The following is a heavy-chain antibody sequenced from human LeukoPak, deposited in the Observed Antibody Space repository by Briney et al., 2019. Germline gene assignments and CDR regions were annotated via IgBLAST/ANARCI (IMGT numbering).Heavy chain of an antibody. CDR3: AKTRGGYCSSTSCLPVDY. J-gene: IGHJ4*02. V-gene: IGHV3-30*02. D-gene: IGHD2-2*01. CDR1: GFTFSSYG. Sequence: GGSLRLSCAASGFTFSSYGMHWVRQAPGKGLEWVAFIRYDGSNKYYADSVKGRFTISRDNSKNTLYLQMNSLRAEDTAVYYCAKTRGGYCSSTSCLPVDYWGQGTLVTVSS. CDR2: IRYDGSNK.